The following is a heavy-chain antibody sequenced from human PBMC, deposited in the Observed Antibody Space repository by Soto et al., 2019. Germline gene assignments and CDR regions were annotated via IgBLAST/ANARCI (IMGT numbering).Heavy chain of an antibody. CDR1: GYSFTNYW. J-gene: IGHJ6*02. D-gene: IGHD6-13*01. V-gene: IGHV5-51*01. CDR3: ARARAIAASGTFDYYYYGMDV. Sequence: GESLKISCEGFGYSFTNYWIRWVRQMPGKGLEWMGMVYPGDSDIKYSPSFQGHVTISADKSISTAYLQWSSLKASDTAMYYCARARAIAASGTFDYYYYGMDVWGQGTTVTVSS. CDR2: VYPGDSDI.